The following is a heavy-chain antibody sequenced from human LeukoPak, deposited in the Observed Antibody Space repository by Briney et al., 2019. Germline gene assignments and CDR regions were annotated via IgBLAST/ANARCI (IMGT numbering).Heavy chain of an antibody. Sequence: SETLSLTCTVSGGSISSGDYYWSWIRQPPGKGLEWIGYIYYSGSTYYNPSLKSRVTISVDTSKNQFSLKPSSVTAADTAVYYCARAGRDGYNYDAFDIWGQGTMVTVSS. V-gene: IGHV4-30-4*02. J-gene: IGHJ3*02. CDR3: ARAGRDGYNYDAFDI. CDR1: GGSISSGDYY. D-gene: IGHD5-24*01. CDR2: IYYSGST.